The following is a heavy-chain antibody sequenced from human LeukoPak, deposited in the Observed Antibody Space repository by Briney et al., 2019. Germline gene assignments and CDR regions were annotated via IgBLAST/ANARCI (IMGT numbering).Heavy chain of an antibody. J-gene: IGHJ6*03. CDR3: AKVGYCSSTSCYGYYYYYMDV. CDR2: IDGSGGIT. Sequence: GGSLRLSCAPSGFTLSSYAMSWVRQAPGKGLEWVSAIDGSGGITYYADSVKGRFTISRDNSKNTLYLQMNSLRAEDTAVYYCAKVGYCSSTSCYGYYYYYMDVWGKGTTVTVSS. V-gene: IGHV3-23*01. CDR1: GFTLSSYA. D-gene: IGHD2-2*01.